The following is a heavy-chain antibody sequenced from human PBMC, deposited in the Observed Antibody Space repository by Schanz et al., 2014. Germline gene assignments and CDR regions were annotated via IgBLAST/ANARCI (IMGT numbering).Heavy chain of an antibody. CDR2: IWYDGSNK. D-gene: IGHD3-22*01. CDR3: AKDGRLPYYGTGSDCDY. J-gene: IGHJ4*02. Sequence: QVQLVESGGGVVQPGRSLRLSCAASGFTFSSYGMHWVRQAPGKGLEWVAIIWYDGSNKYYADSVKGRFTISRDNLKNTVYLQMNSLRAGDTAVYYCAKDGRLPYYGTGSDCDYWGQGTLVAVSS. CDR1: GFTFSSYG. V-gene: IGHV3-33*06.